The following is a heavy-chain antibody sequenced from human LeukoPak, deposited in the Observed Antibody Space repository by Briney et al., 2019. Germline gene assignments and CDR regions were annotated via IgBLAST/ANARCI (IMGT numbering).Heavy chain of an antibody. CDR1: GGTFSSYA. Sequence: ASVKVSRKASGGTFSSYAISWVRQAPGQGLEWMGGIIPIFGTANYAQKFQGRVTITADESTSTAYMELSSLRSEDTAVYYCARGWDTAMAHFDYWGQGTLVTVSS. D-gene: IGHD5-18*01. CDR2: IIPIFGTA. CDR3: ARGWDTAMAHFDY. J-gene: IGHJ4*02. V-gene: IGHV1-69*13.